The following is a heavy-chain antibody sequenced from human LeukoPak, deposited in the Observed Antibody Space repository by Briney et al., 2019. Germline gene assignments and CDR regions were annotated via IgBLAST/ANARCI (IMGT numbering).Heavy chain of an antibody. CDR2: ISDTGRDV. J-gene: IGHJ4*02. CDR1: GFTFSSYA. CDR3: ARGLRGSSGWYVVLKGYYFDY. V-gene: IGHV3-23*01. Sequence: GGSLRLSCAASGFTFSSYAMSWVRQAPGKGLEWGSGISDTGRDVKHADSVQGRFTISRDNSKNTVYLQMNSLRVEDTAVYYCARGLRGSSGWYVVLKGYYFDYWGQGTLVTVSS. D-gene: IGHD6-19*01.